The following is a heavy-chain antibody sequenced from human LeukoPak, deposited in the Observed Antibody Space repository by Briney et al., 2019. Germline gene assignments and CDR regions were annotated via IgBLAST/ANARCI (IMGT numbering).Heavy chain of an antibody. CDR3: ARDSYDSSGYYSPFDY. CDR2: IPYDGSNK. D-gene: IGHD3-22*01. CDR1: GFTFSTYA. Sequence: GRSLRLSCAASGFTFSTYAMHWVRQAPGKGLEWVAVIPYDGSNKYYADSVKGRFTISRENAKNSLYLQMNSLRAEDTAVYYCARDSYDSSGYYSPFDYWGQGTLVTVSS. J-gene: IGHJ4*02. V-gene: IGHV3-30*04.